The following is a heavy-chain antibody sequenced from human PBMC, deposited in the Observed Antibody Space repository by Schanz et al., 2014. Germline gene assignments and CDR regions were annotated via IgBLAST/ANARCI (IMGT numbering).Heavy chain of an antibody. CDR1: GGTFSTYT. D-gene: IGHD6-6*01. J-gene: IGHJ4*02. CDR3: ARDQSPYTNSSDVRYFDY. CDR2: IIPILGIA. Sequence: QGQLVQSGAEVKKPGSSVKVSCKASGGTFSTYTISWVRQAPGQGLEWMGRIIPILGIANYAQKFQGRVTITADKSTSTAYMDLRSLRSDDTAVYYCARDQSPYTNSSDVRYFDYWGQGSLVTVSS. V-gene: IGHV1-69*08.